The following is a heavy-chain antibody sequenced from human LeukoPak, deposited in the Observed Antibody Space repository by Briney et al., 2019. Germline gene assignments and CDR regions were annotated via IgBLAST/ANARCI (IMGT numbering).Heavy chain of an antibody. CDR2: FDPDTVET. J-gene: IGHJ3*02. CDR1: GYTLTALS. Sequence: ASVKVSCRVSGYTLTALSMHWVRQAPGKGLEWMGGFDPDTVETIYAQKFQGRATITADESTSTAYMELSSLRSEDTAVYYCARASDDFWSGYWGAFNIWGQGTMVTVSS. D-gene: IGHD3-3*01. V-gene: IGHV1-24*01. CDR3: ARASDDFWSGYWGAFNI.